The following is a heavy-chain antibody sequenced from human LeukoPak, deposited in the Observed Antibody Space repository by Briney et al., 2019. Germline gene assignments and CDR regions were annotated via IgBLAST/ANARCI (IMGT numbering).Heavy chain of an antibody. CDR2: IYYSGST. CDR1: GGSISSSSYY. J-gene: IGHJ4*02. Sequence: PSDTLSLTCTVSGGSISSSSYYWGWIRQPPGKGLEWIGSIYYSGSTYYNPSLKSRVTISVDTSKNQFSLKLSSVTAADTAVYYCARPRGQGLFDYWGQGTLVTVSS. D-gene: IGHD3-10*01. CDR3: ARPRGQGLFDY. V-gene: IGHV4-39*01.